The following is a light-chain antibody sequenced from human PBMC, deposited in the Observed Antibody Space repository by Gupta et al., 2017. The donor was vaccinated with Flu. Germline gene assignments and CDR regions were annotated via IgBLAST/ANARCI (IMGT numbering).Light chain of an antibody. CDR3: QQDNNWPLA. CDR2: GTS. J-gene: IGKJ5*01. V-gene: IGKV3-15*01. Sequence: PVTLSVSPGERATLSCRASQSIGSKLAWYQQKPGQAPRLLIHGTSNRATGIPARFSGSGSGTEFTLTISSLQSEDFTVYYCQQDNNWPLAFGQGTRLEIK. CDR1: QSIGSK.